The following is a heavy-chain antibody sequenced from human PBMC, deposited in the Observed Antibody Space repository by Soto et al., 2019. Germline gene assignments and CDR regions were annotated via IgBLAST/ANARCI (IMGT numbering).Heavy chain of an antibody. CDR2: VYYTGTT. J-gene: IGHJ5*02. Sequence: SETLSLTCTVSGGSIGSYHWSWVRQPPGKGLEWIASVYYTGTTNYNPSLGSRVTISIDAPENQISLRLTSVTAADTAFYYCARDTVLTGMFDLWGQGTLVTVSS. V-gene: IGHV4-59*01. CDR3: ARDTVLTGMFDL. CDR1: GGSIGSYH. D-gene: IGHD4-17*01.